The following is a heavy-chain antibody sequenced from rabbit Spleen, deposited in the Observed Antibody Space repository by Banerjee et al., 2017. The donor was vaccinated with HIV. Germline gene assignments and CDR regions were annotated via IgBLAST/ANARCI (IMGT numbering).Heavy chain of an antibody. CDR3: ARDYADYGGYDSATGPFKL. CDR1: GFDFSSNA. Sequence: QSLEESGGDLVKPGASLTLTCKASGFDFSSNAMCWVRQAPGKGPEWIACSEAGSSGSTYYASWAKGRFTISKASSTTVTLQMTSLTAADTATYFCARDYADYGGYDSATGPFKLWGQGTLVTVS. CDR2: SEAGSSGST. V-gene: IGHV1S40*01. J-gene: IGHJ4*01. D-gene: IGHD6-1*01.